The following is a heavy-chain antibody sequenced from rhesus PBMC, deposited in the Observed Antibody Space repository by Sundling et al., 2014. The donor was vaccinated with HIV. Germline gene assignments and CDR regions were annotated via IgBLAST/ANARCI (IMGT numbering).Heavy chain of an antibody. D-gene: IGHD3-9*01. CDR1: GGAITGYY. CDR3: AMGCFEDEYGYSCPFDL. J-gene: IGHJ4*01. CDR2: IGGNSGSR. V-gene: IGHV4-165*01. Sequence: QVQLQESGPGLVKPSETLALTCAVSGGAITGYYWNWIRQSPGKGLEWIGSIGGNSGSRYYNPSLKSQVTISIDTSKNQFSLSLSSVTAADTAVYFCAMGCFEDEYGYSCPFDLWGQGVLVPVSS.